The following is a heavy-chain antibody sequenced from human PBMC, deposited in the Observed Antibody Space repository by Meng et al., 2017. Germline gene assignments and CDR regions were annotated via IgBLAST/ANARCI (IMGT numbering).Heavy chain of an antibody. D-gene: IGHD1-20*01. CDR3: AKRSITGTTPNYYYGMDV. CDR2: ISWNSGSL. CDR1: GFTFDDYA. V-gene: IGHV3-9*01. J-gene: IGHJ6*02. Sequence: SLKISCAASGFTFDDYAMHWVRQAPGKGLEWVSGISWNSGSLVYADSVKGRFTISRDNAKNSLYLQMNSLRAEDTAVYYCAKRSITGTTPNYYYGMDVWGQGTTVTVSS.